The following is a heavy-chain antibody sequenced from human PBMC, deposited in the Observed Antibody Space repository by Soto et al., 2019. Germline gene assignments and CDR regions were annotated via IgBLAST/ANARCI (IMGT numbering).Heavy chain of an antibody. V-gene: IGHV4-59*08. Sequence: PSETLSLTCTVSGGSISSYYWSWIRQPPGKGLEWIGYIYYSGSTNYNPSLKSRVTISVDTSKNHFSLKLSSVTAADTAVYYCARLPHYDILTAGIYYFDYLGQGTLVTVSS. CDR1: GGSISSYY. J-gene: IGHJ4*02. CDR2: IYYSGST. D-gene: IGHD3-9*01. CDR3: ARLPHYDILTAGIYYFDY.